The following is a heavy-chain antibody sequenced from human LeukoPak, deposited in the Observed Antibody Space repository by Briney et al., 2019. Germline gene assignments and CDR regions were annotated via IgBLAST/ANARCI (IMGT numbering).Heavy chain of an antibody. J-gene: IGHJ4*02. CDR1: GFTFSSYS. D-gene: IGHD6-19*01. Sequence: GGSLSLSCAASGFTFSSYSMNWVRQAPGKGLEWVSSISSSSSYIYYADSVKGRFTISRDNAKNSLYLQMNSLRAEDTAVYYCARDSGYSSGWYHDYWGQGTLVTVSS. CDR2: ISSSSSYI. V-gene: IGHV3-21*01. CDR3: ARDSGYSSGWYHDY.